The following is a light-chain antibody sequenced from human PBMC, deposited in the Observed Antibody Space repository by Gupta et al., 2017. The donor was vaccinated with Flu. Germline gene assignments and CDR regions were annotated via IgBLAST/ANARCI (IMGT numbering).Light chain of an antibody. J-gene: IGLJ3*02. Sequence: QAVVTQEPSLTVSPGGTVTLTCGSSTGAVTSGHYPYWFQQKPGQAHRTLIYDTGNKHAGTPARFSGSLRGGKAALTLSGAQTEDEADYYCVLADSGPWVFGGGTKLTVL. CDR2: DTG. V-gene: IGLV7-46*01. CDR1: TGAVTSGHY. CDR3: VLADSGPWV.